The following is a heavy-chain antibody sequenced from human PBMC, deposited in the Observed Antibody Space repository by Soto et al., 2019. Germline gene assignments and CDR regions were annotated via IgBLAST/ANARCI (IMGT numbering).Heavy chain of an antibody. J-gene: IGHJ4*02. CDR1: GFIFSSHD. D-gene: IGHD2-2*01. Sequence: PGWSLRLSCAASGFIFSSHDMNLVRQAPGKGLEWVSSISSSSSYIYYADSVKGRFTISRENTKNSLSLQLNSLRAEDTAVYYCARGASCSTTSCYVEYWGKGTLVTVSS. V-gene: IGHV3-21*01. CDR3: ARGASCSTTSCYVEY. CDR2: ISSSSSYI.